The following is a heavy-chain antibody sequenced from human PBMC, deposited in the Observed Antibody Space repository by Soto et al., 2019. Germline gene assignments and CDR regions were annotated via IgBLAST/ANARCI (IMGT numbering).Heavy chain of an antibody. CDR2: VSSYNDHT. D-gene: IGHD3-10*01. CDR1: GYTFTTSG. Sequence: VSSVKVSCKTSGYTFTTSGISWVRQAPGEGLEWMGWVSSYNDHTNYAHNLQGRVTMTTDTSTSTAYMELRGLTSDDTAVYYCARGGGAFDHWGQGALVTVSS. V-gene: IGHV1-18*01. CDR3: ARGGGAFDH. J-gene: IGHJ4*02.